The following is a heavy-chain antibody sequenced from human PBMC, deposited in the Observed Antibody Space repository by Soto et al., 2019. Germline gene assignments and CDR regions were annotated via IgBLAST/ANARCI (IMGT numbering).Heavy chain of an antibody. CDR2: ISGYNSNT. D-gene: IGHD5-18*01. V-gene: IGHV1-18*01. CDR1: GYMFTRYA. J-gene: IGHJ6*02. Sequence: ASVKVSCKASGYMFTRYAISWVRQAPGQGLEWMGWISGYNSNTNYAQKIQGRVTLTTDTSTSTAYMELKSLRSDDTAVYYCARDSLRGDSYGFVRPDYYYYGMDVWGQGTTVTVPS. CDR3: ARDSLRGDSYGFVRPDYYYYGMDV.